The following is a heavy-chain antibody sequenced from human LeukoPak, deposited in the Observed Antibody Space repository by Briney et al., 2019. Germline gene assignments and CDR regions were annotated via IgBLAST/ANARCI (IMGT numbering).Heavy chain of an antibody. CDR3: ARAGPYYDFWSGLPYYYYYMDV. CDR2: MHYTGSG. Sequence: PSETLSLTCSVSGGSITRTTYHWGWIRQPPGKGLEWIGSMHYTGSGNYDPFLKSRVTILLDMSKRQFSLKLRSVTAADTAVYYCARAGPYYDFWSGLPYYYYYMDVWGKGTTVTVSS. V-gene: IGHV4-39*07. CDR1: GGSITRTTYH. D-gene: IGHD3-3*01. J-gene: IGHJ6*03.